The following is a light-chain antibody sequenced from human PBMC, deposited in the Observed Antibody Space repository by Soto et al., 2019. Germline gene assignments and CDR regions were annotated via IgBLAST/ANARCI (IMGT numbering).Light chain of an antibody. CDR2: AAS. Sequence: DIQMTQSPSSLSASVGDRVTITCRASQSISSYLNWYQQKPVKAPKLLIYAASSLQSGVPSRFSGSGSGTDFTLTISSLQPEDFATYYCQQSYSTPRFTFGPGTKVEIK. J-gene: IGKJ3*01. V-gene: IGKV1-39*01. CDR3: QQSYSTPRFT. CDR1: QSISSY.